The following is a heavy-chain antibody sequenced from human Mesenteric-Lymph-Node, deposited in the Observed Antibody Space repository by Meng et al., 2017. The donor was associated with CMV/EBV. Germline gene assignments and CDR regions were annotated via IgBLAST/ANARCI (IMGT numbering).Heavy chain of an antibody. CDR2: INSDGSST. CDR1: GFSFDDYG. Sequence: CVASGFSFDDYGMTWVRQAPGKGLVWVSRINSDGSSTSYADSVKGRFTISRDNAKNTLYLQMNSLRAEDTAVYYCARGGWYSTSSPDSWGQGTLVTVSS. CDR3: ARGGWYSTSSPDS. V-gene: IGHV3-74*01. D-gene: IGHD6-6*01. J-gene: IGHJ5*01.